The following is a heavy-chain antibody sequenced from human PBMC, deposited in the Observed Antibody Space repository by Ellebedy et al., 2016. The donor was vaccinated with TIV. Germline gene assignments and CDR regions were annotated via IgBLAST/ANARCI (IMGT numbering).Heavy chain of an antibody. CDR2: INEDGTKK. CDR3: ARSGSYYTDY. V-gene: IGHV3-7*01. J-gene: IGHJ4*02. D-gene: IGHD1-26*01. Sequence: GESLKISCAASGFTLNNYWMTWVRQAPGKGLEWVANINEDGTKKHYVDSVRGRFTISRDYAGNSLYLQMNNLRDEDTALYYCARSGSYYTDYWGQGTPVTVSS. CDR1: GFTLNNYW.